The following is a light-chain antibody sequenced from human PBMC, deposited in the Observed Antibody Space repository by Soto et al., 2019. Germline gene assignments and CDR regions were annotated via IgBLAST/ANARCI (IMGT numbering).Light chain of an antibody. V-gene: IGLV2-11*01. J-gene: IGLJ2*01. Sequence: QSAQTQPRSVSGSPGQSVTISCTGTSSDVGGYDFVSWYQQHPGKAPKLMISDVSKRPSGVPDRFSGSKSGNTASLTISGLQAEDEADYYCCSYAGDLALFGGGTKVTVL. CDR1: SSDVGGYDF. CDR2: DVS. CDR3: CSYAGDLAL.